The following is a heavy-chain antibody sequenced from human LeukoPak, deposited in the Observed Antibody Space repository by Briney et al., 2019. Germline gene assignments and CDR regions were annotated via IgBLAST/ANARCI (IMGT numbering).Heavy chain of an antibody. J-gene: IGHJ6*02. CDR1: GYTFTSYA. V-gene: IGHV1-3*01. Sequence: ASVMVSCKASGYTFTSYAMHWVRQSPGQRLEWMGWINAGNGNTKYSQKFQGRVTITRDTSASTAYMELSSLRSEDTAVYYCARDLITGTRYYYYGMDVWGQGTTVTVSS. CDR3: ARDLITGTRYYYYGMDV. CDR2: INAGNGNT. D-gene: IGHD1-20*01.